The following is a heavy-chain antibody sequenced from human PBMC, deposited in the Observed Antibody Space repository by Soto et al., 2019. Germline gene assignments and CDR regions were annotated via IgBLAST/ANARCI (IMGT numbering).Heavy chain of an antibody. Sequence: QVYLVESGGGVVQPGRSLRLSCEASAFTFSNYARHWVRQAPGRGLEWVALIWSDGSNEHYADSLKGRFTISRDNSKNTVYLQMNSLTADDTAVYYCARERIAARRTLDYWGQGTLVTVSS. J-gene: IGHJ4*02. CDR2: IWSDGSNE. CDR1: AFTFSNYA. V-gene: IGHV3-33*01. D-gene: IGHD6-6*01. CDR3: ARERIAARRTLDY.